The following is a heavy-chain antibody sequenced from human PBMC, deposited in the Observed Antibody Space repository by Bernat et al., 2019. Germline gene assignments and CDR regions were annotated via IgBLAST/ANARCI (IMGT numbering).Heavy chain of an antibody. CDR2: ISHDAINK. D-gene: IGHD3-10*01. V-gene: IGHV3-30*03. CDR1: GFTFSRYA. J-gene: IGHJ4*02. CDR3: ATKNYYGPGDSPPDY. Sequence: QVQLVESGGGVVQPGRSLRLSCVASGFTFSRYAMNWVRQAPGKGLEWVAVISHDAINKNYVESERGRLSISRDNSKSTLFLQISSLTTDDTAIYYCATKNYYGPGDSPPDYWGQGTLVTVSS.